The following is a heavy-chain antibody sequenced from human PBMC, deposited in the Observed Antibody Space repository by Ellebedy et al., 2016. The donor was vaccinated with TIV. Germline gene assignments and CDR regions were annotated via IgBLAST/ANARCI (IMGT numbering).Heavy chain of an antibody. D-gene: IGHD4-17*01. J-gene: IGHJ5*02. CDR2: ISAYNGNT. Sequence: ASVKVSXXASGYTFTSYGISWVRQAPGQGLEWMGWISAYNGNTDYAQKLQGRVTMTTDTSMSTAYMELRSLRSDDTAVYYCARGTTTVTTSWFDPWGQGTLVTVSS. V-gene: IGHV1-18*01. CDR3: ARGTTTVTTSWFDP. CDR1: GYTFTSYG.